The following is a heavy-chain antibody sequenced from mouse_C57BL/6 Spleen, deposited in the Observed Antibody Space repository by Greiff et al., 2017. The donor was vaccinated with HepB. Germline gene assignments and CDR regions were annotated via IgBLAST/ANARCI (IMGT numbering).Heavy chain of an antibody. CDR2: ISGGGGNT. CDR3: ARQGRNYWYFDV. V-gene: IGHV5-9*01. CDR1: GFTFSSYT. Sequence: EVHLVESGGGLVKPGGSLKLSCAASGFTFSSYTMSWVRQTPEKRLEWVATISGGGGNTYYPDSVKGRFTISRDNAKNTLYLQMSSLRSEDTALYYCARQGRNYWYFDVWGTGTTVTVSS. J-gene: IGHJ1*03.